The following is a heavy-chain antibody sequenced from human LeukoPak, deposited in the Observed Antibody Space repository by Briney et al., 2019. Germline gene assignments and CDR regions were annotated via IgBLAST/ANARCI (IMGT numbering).Heavy chain of an antibody. D-gene: IGHD3-22*01. CDR3: AKDPTRDYYDSSGYYFFDY. J-gene: IGHJ4*02. CDR1: GFTFSSYA. V-gene: IGHV3-23*01. CDR2: ISGSGGST. Sequence: QSGGSLRLSCAASGFTFSSYAMSWVRQAPGKGLEWVSAISGSGGSTYYADSVKGRFTISRDNSKNTLYLQMNSLRAEDTAVYYCAKDPTRDYYDSSGYYFFDYWGQGTLVTVSS.